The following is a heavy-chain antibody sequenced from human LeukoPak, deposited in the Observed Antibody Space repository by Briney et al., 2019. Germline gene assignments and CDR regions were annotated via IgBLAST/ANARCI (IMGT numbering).Heavy chain of an antibody. Sequence: GGSLRLSCAASGFTVSSNYMSWVRQAPGKGLEWASVIYSGGSTYYADSVKGRFTISRDNSKNTLYLQMNSLRAEDTAVYYCARSLAAAGPYYYYYYMDVWGKGTTVTVSS. J-gene: IGHJ6*03. CDR2: IYSGGST. V-gene: IGHV3-53*01. CDR1: GFTVSSNY. D-gene: IGHD6-13*01. CDR3: ARSLAAAGPYYYYYYMDV.